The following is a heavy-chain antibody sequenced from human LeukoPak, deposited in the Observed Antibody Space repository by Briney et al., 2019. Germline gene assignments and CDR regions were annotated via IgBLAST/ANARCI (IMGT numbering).Heavy chain of an antibody. V-gene: IGHV3-20*04. J-gene: IGHJ4*02. CDR1: GFTFDDYA. D-gene: IGHD3-10*01. Sequence: GGSLRLSCAASGFTFDDYAMSWVRHAPGKGLEWVSGINWNGGSTGYADSVKGRFTISRDNAKNSLYQQMNTLTVEDTALYYCARSAGITMIRGDPNDYWGQGTLVTVSS. CDR3: ARSAGITMIRGDPNDY. CDR2: INWNGGST.